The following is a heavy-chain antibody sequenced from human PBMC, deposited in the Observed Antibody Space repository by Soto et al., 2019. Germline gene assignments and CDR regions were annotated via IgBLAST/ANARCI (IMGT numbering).Heavy chain of an antibody. V-gene: IGHV4-39*01. CDR3: ARHVDYYDSSGYPPDY. Sequence: ETLSLTCTVSGGSISSSSYYWGWIRQPPGKGLEWIGSIYYSGSTYYNPSLKSRVTISVDTSKNQFSLKLSSVTAADTAVYYCARHVDYYDSSGYPPDYWGQGTQVTVSS. CDR1: GGSISSSSYY. CDR2: IYYSGST. J-gene: IGHJ4*02. D-gene: IGHD3-22*01.